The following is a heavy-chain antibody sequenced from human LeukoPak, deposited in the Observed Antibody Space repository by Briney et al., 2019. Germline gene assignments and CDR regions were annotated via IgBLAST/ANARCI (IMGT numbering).Heavy chain of an antibody. V-gene: IGHV3-66*01. CDR3: ARDLTVASPDY. J-gene: IGHJ4*02. D-gene: IGHD4-17*01. CDR1: GFTVSSNY. Sequence: GGSLRLSCAASGFTVSSNYMSWVRQAPGKGLEWVSVIYSGGSTYYADSVKGRFTISRDNSKNTLYLQMNSLRAEDTAMYYCARDLTVASPDYWGQGTLVTVSS. CDR2: IYSGGST.